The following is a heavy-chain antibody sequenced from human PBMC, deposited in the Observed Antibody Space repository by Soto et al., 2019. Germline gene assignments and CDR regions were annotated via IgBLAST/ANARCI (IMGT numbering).Heavy chain of an antibody. J-gene: IGHJ6*02. CDR3: ARDQMGCSGGSCYANYYYYGMDV. V-gene: IGHV4-4*07. CDR2: IYTSGST. D-gene: IGHD2-15*01. CDR1: GGSISRYY. Sequence: SETLSLTCTVSGGSISRYYWSWIRQPAGKGLEWIGRIYTSGSTNYNPSLKSRVTMSVDTSKNQFSLKLSSVTAADTAVYYCARDQMGCSGGSCYANYYYYGMDVWGQGTTVTVSS.